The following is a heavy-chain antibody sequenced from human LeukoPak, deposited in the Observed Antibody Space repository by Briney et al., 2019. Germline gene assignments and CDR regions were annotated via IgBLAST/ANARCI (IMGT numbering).Heavy chain of an antibody. D-gene: IGHD3-22*01. CDR2: SYDSGST. CDR1: GGSISSGDYY. Sequence: SETLSLTCTVSGGSISSGDYYWSWIRQPPGKGLEWIGYSYDSGSTYYNPSLKSRVTISVDTSKNQFSLKLSSVTAADTAVYYCARDGPRYDSEYYYYYYGMDVWGQGTTVTVSS. CDR3: ARDGPRYDSEYYYYYYGMDV. V-gene: IGHV4-30-4*02. J-gene: IGHJ6*02.